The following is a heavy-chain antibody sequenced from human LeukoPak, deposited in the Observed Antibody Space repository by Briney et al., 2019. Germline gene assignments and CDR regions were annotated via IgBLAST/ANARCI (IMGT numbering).Heavy chain of an antibody. V-gene: IGHV1-2*02. CDR1: GYTFTGYY. J-gene: IGHJ5*02. CDR2: INPNSGGT. Sequence: GASVKVSCKASGYTFTGYYMHWVRQAPGQGLEWMVWINPNSGGTSYAQKFQGRVTMTRDTSISTAYMELSRLRSDDTAVYYCARAENIVVVPAAIFDPWGQGTLVTVSS. D-gene: IGHD2-2*02. CDR3: ARAENIVVVPAAIFDP.